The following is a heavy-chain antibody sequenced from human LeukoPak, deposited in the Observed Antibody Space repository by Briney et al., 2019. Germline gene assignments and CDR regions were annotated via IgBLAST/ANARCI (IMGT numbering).Heavy chain of an antibody. Sequence: SETLSLTCTVSGGSISSYNWSWIRQPPGKGQEWIGYIYYSGSTNSNPSLKSRVTISVDTSKNQFSLKLSSVTAADTAVYYCARYYYDSSGYDDAFDIWGQGTMVTVSS. D-gene: IGHD3-22*01. CDR3: ARYYYDSSGYDDAFDI. CDR2: IYYSGST. V-gene: IGHV4-59*01. CDR1: GGSISSYN. J-gene: IGHJ3*02.